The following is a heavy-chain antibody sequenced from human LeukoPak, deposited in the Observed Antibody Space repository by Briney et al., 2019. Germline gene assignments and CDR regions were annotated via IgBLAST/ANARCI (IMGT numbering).Heavy chain of an antibody. Sequence: GGSLRLSCAASGFTFSSYSMNWVRQAPGKGLEWVSSISSSSSYIYYADSVKGRFTISRDNSKNTLYLQMNSLRAEDTAVYYCAKRFGIAAAGPPAEYFQHWGQGTLVTVSS. CDR2: ISSSSSYI. CDR1: GFTFSSYS. V-gene: IGHV3-21*04. D-gene: IGHD6-13*01. CDR3: AKRFGIAAAGPPAEYFQH. J-gene: IGHJ1*01.